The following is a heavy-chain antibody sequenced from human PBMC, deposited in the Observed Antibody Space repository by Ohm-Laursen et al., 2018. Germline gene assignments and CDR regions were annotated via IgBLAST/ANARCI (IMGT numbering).Heavy chain of an antibody. CDR2: ISWNSGSI. CDR3: AKDTTYYYDSSGYSGFDY. J-gene: IGHJ4*02. CDR1: GFTFDDYA. D-gene: IGHD3-22*01. V-gene: IGHV3-9*01. Sequence: SLRLSCSASGFTFDDYAMHWVRQAPGKGLEWVSGISWNSGSIGYADSVKGRFTISRDNAKNSLYLQMNSLRAEDTALYYCAKDTTYYYDSSGYSGFDYWGQGTLITVSS.